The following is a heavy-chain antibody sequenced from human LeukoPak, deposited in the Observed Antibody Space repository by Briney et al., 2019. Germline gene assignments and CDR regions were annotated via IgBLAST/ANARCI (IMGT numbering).Heavy chain of an antibody. CDR2: ITWNSGRI. V-gene: IGHV3-9*01. CDR1: GFTFDDYA. D-gene: IGHD3-22*01. J-gene: IGHJ3*01. Sequence: GRSLRLSCAASGFTFDDYAMHWVRQAPGKGLEWVSGITWNSGRIGYADSVKGRFTISRDNAKNSLSLQMNSLRIEDTALYYCVKDRSGYYAYSFDVWAKGQWSPSLQ. CDR3: VKDRSGYYAYSFDV.